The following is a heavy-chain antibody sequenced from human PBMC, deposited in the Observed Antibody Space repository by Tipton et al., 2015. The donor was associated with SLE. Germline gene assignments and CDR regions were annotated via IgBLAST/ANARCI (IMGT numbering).Heavy chain of an antibody. CDR1: GGSISSYY. J-gene: IGHJ3*02. Sequence: TLSLTCTVSGGSISSYYWSWIRQPPGKGLEWIGYIYYSGSTYYNPSLKSRVTISVDTSKNQFSLKLSSVTAADTAVYYCARAPGRRSDIWGQGTMVTVSS. D-gene: IGHD2-15*01. CDR2: IYYSGST. V-gene: IGHV4-59*08. CDR3: ARAPGRRSDI.